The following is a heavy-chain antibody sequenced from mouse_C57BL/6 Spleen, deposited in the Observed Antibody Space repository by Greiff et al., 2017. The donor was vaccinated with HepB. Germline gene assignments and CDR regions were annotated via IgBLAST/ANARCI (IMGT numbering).Heavy chain of an antibody. CDR3: AIGDYEYDVDAMDY. CDR2: INPSSGYT. CDR1: GYTFTSYT. V-gene: IGHV1-4*01. Sequence: QVQLQQSGAELARPGASVKMSCKASGYTFTSYTMHWVNQRPGQGLEWIGYINPSSGYTKYNQKFKDKATLTADKSSSTAYMQLSSLTSEDSTVYYFAIGDYEYDVDAMDYWGQGTSVTVSS. J-gene: IGHJ4*01. D-gene: IGHD2-4*01.